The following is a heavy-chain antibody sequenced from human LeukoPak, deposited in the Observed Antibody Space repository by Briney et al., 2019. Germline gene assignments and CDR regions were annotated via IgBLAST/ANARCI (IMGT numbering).Heavy chain of an antibody. D-gene: IGHD3-22*01. J-gene: IGHJ4*02. CDR2: INPNSGGT. V-gene: IGHV1-2*06. CDR1: GYTFTGYY. CDR3: ARVAYYYDSSGKGAIDY. Sequence: ASVNVSCKASGYTFTGYYMHWVRQAPGQGLEWMGRINPNSGGTNYAQKFQGRVTMTRDTSISTAYMELSRLRSDDTAVYYCARVAYYYDSSGKGAIDYWGQGTLVTVSS.